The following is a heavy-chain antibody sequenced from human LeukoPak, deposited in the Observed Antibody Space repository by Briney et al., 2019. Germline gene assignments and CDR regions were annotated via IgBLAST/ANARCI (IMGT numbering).Heavy chain of an antibody. D-gene: IGHD1-26*01. CDR1: GGSITYSHYY. Sequence: PSETLSLTCSVSGGSITYSHYYWGWVRQPPGKGLEWIGGIYYSGSTYYNPSLKSRVTISVDTSKNQFSLKLSSVTAADTAVYYCARRGWELLAYYFDYWGQGTLVTVSS. V-gene: IGHV4-39*01. CDR2: IYYSGST. J-gene: IGHJ4*02. CDR3: ARRGWELLAYYFDY.